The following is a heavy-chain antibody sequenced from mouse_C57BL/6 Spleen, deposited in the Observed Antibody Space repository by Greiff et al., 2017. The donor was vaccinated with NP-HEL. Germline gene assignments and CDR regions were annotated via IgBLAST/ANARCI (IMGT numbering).Heavy chain of an antibody. D-gene: IGHD2-3*01. J-gene: IGHJ2*01. CDR3: ARMDYVDY. CDR2: ISDGGSYT. V-gene: IGHV5-4*03. Sequence: DVKLVESGGGLVKPGGSLKLSCAASGFTFSSYAMSWVRQTPEKRLEWVATISDGGSYTYYPDNVKGRFTISRDNAKNNLYLQMSHLKSEDTAMYYCARMDYVDYWGQGTTLTVSS. CDR1: GFTFSSYA.